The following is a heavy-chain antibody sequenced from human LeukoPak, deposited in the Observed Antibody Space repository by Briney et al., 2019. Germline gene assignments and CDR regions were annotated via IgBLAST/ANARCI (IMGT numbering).Heavy chain of an antibody. Sequence: SETLSLTCAVYGGSFSGYYWSWIRQPPGKGLEWIGEINHSGSTNYNPSLKSRVTISLDTSKKPFPLRLAPGPPPDPAVYYCARGPGVLVPAAIAGFAPWGQGTPVPVPS. CDR1: GGSFSGYY. CDR2: INHSGST. CDR3: ARGPGVLVPAAIAGFAP. J-gene: IGHJ5*02. D-gene: IGHD2-2*02. V-gene: IGHV4-34*01.